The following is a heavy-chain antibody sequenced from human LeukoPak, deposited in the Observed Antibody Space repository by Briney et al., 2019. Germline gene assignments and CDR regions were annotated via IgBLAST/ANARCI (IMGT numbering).Heavy chain of an antibody. J-gene: IGHJ4*02. V-gene: IGHV4-4*02. Sequence: SGTLSLTCGVSGGSISTTNWWSWVRQPPGKGLEWIGSIYYSGSTYYNPSLKSRVTTSVDTSKNQFSLKLSSVTAADTAVYYCARQAATIMGNYYFDYWGQGTLVTVSS. CDR1: GGSISTTNW. CDR3: ARQAATIMGNYYFDY. D-gene: IGHD5-12*01. CDR2: IYYSGST.